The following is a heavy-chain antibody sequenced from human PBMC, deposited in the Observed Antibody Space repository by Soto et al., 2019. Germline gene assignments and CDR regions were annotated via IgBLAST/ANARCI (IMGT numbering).Heavy chain of an antibody. V-gene: IGHV4-30-4*01. Sequence: SETLSLTCTVSGGSISSGDYYWSWIRQPPGKGLEWIGYIYYSGSTYYNPSLKSRVTISVDTSKNRFSLKLSSVTAADTAVYYCARDWNGSNFDYWGQGTLVTVSS. D-gene: IGHD3-3*01. CDR2: IYYSGST. J-gene: IGHJ4*02. CDR3: ARDWNGSNFDY. CDR1: GGSISSGDYY.